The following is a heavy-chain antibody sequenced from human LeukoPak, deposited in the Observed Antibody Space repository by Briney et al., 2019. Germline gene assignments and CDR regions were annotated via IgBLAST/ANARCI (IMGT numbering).Heavy chain of an antibody. V-gene: IGHV1-2*02. CDR2: MNSYTGDT. Sequence: ASVKVSCKASGYTFTAYNIHWVRQAPGQGLEWVGYMNSYTGDTKFAQAFKGRVTMTRDTSISTGCMEPSRLRADDTAVDCFLRHVHNYNGDYWGQGTRVTVSS. D-gene: IGHD5-24*01. CDR1: GYTFTAYN. J-gene: IGHJ4*02. CDR3: LRHVHNYNGDY.